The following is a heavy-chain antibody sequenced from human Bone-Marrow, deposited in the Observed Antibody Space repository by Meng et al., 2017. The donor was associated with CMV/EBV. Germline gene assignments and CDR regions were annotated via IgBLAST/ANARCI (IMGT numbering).Heavy chain of an antibody. Sequence: GESLKISCAASGFTFSTYGMNWVRQAPGEGLEWISYIDGSSGAIYYADSVKGRFTISRDNSKSTLYLQMNSLRSEDTAVYYCARVTNWESSDIYYFDYWGQGTLVTVSS. V-gene: IGHV3-48*01. CDR1: GFTFSTYG. CDR3: ARVTNWESSDIYYFDY. CDR2: IDGSSGAI. J-gene: IGHJ4*02. D-gene: IGHD7-27*01.